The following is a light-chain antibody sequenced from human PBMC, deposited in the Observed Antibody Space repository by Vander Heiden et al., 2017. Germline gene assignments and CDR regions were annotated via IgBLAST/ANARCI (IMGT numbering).Light chain of an antibody. J-gene: IGKJ4*01. Sequence: DIQMTQSPSSLSASVGDRVTITCQASQDINNYLNWYQQKPGKAPKLLIYDASDLETGVPSRFSGSGSGTDFTFTIRSLQPEDIATYYCQQYDNLPLTFGGGTKVEIK. CDR1: QDINNY. CDR3: QQYDNLPLT. CDR2: DAS. V-gene: IGKV1-33*01.